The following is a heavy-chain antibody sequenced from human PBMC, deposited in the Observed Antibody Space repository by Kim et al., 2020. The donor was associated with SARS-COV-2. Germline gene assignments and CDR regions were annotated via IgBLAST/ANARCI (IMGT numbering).Heavy chain of an antibody. CDR3: ARVHSGSYSLDY. J-gene: IGHJ4*02. CDR1: GFTFSSYE. CDR2: ISSSGSTI. D-gene: IGHD1-26*01. V-gene: IGHV3-48*03. Sequence: GGSLRLSCAASGFTFSSYEMNWVRQAPGKGLEWVSYISSSGSTIYYADSVKGRFTISRDNAKNSLYLQMNSLRAEDTAVYYCARVHSGSYSLDYWGQGTLVTVSS.